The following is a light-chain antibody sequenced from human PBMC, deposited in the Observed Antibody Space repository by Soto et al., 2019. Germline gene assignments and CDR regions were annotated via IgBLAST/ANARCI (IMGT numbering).Light chain of an antibody. CDR3: QHSGSSPIT. J-gene: IGKJ5*01. Sequence: EIVMTQSPATLSVSPGERASLSCGASQSISSSFLAWYQQKPGQAPRLLIYGASSRATGIPDRFSGSGSGTDFTLTISRLEPEDFAVFYCQHSGSSPITFGQGTRLEIK. V-gene: IGKV3-20*01. CDR1: QSISSSF. CDR2: GAS.